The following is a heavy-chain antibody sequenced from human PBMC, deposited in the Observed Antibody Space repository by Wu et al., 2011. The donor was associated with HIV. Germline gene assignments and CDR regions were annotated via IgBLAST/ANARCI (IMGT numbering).Heavy chain of an antibody. CDR1: GYTFTGYY. Sequence: QVQLVQSGAEVKKPGASVKVSCKASGYTFTGYYMHWVRQAPGQGLEWMGWINPHSGGTNYAQKFQGRVTMTRDTSISTAYMDLSRLKSDDTAVYYCARDPYTTSFYYYYYMGVWGKGTTVTVSS. J-gene: IGHJ6*03. CDR2: INPHSGGT. D-gene: IGHD6-6*01. V-gene: IGHV1-2*02. CDR3: ARDPYTTSFYYYYYMGV.